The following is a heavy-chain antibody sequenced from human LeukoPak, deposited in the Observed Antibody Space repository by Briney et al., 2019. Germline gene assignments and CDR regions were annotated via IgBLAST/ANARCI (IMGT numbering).Heavy chain of an antibody. D-gene: IGHD2-2*02. V-gene: IGHV1-18*01. Sequence: ASVKVSCKASGYTFTSYGISWVRQAPGQGLEWMGWISAYNGNTNYAQKLQGRVTMTTDTSTSTAYMELRSLRSDDTAVYYCARVCSSTSCYTDRYYYYMDVWGKGTTVTVSS. J-gene: IGHJ6*03. CDR1: GYTFTSYG. CDR3: ARVCSSTSCYTDRYYYYMDV. CDR2: ISAYNGNT.